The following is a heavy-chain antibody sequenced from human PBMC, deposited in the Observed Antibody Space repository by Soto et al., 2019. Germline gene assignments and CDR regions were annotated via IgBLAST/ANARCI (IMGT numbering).Heavy chain of an antibody. D-gene: IGHD3-22*01. CDR1: GYSFRNYR. Sequence: GESLKISCEVSGYSFRNYRIGWLRQLPGTVLEWVGIIYPGDSDTIYNPSFQGHVIISADKSINTAYLQWNSLKASDTAIYYCARHDTTDYERGAPFYGEYWGQATQVSVSS. V-gene: IGHV5-51*01. CDR3: ARHDTTDYERGAPFYGEY. J-gene: IGHJ4*02. CDR2: IYPGDSDT.